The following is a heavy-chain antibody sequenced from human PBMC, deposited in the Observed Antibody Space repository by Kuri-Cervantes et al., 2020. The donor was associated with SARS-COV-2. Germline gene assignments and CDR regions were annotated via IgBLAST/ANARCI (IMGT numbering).Heavy chain of an antibody. Sequence: LSLTCAASGFTFSSYSMNWVRQAPGKGLEWVSSISSSSSYIYYADSVKGRFTISRDNAKNSLYLQMNSLRAEDTAVYYCARDGGLAAAGKFDYWGQGTLVTVSS. J-gene: IGHJ4*02. CDR1: GFTFSSYS. V-gene: IGHV3-21*01. CDR2: ISSSSSYI. D-gene: IGHD6-13*01. CDR3: ARDGGLAAAGKFDY.